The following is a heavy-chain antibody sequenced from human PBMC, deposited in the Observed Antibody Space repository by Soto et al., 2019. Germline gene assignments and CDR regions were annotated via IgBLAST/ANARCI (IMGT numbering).Heavy chain of an antibody. J-gene: IGHJ4*02. V-gene: IGHV3-23*01. Sequence: VGSLRLSCAASGFMFSSSAMSWVRQAPGRGLEWVSTISNSGDVTYYADSVKGRFTISRDNSKNTVYLQMNSLGADDTAVYYCAKAPNWNYESGYFDYWGQGTLVTVSS. CDR2: ISNSGDVT. D-gene: IGHD1-7*01. CDR1: GFMFSSSA. CDR3: AKAPNWNYESGYFDY.